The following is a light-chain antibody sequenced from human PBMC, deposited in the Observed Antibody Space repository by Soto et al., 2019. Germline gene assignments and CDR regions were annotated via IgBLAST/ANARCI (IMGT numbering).Light chain of an antibody. V-gene: IGLV1-40*01. J-gene: IGLJ2*01. Sequence: QSVLTQPPSVSGAPGQRVTISCTGSSSNIGAGYDVHWYQQHPGTAPKLLMYGNSNRPSGVPDRFSGSKSVTSASLAISGLQAEDEAHYYCQSYDSSLSGRVVFGGGTKLTVL. CDR3: QSYDSSLSGRVV. CDR1: SSNIGAGYD. CDR2: GNS.